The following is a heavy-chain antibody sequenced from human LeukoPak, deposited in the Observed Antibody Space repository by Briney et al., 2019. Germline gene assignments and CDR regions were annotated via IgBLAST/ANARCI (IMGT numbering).Heavy chain of an antibody. J-gene: IGHJ4*02. CDR1: GYIFTSYW. CDR2: IDPSDSYT. Sequence: GASLKISCKGSGYIFTSYWISWVRQMPGKGLEWMGRIDPSDSYTNYSPSFQGHVTISADKSISTAYLQWSSLKASDTAMYYCARHLTGYGDYNYFDYWGQGTLVTVSS. D-gene: IGHD4-17*01. V-gene: IGHV5-10-1*01. CDR3: ARHLTGYGDYNYFDY.